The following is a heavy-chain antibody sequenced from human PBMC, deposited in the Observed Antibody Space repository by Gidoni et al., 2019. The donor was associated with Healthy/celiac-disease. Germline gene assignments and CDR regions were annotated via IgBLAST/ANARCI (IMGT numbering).Heavy chain of an antibody. J-gene: IGHJ4*02. CDR1: GGSLSSYY. V-gene: IGHV4-59*01. CDR2: IYYSGST. CDR3: ARRLYGGFDSSGFFDY. Sequence: QVQLQESGPGLVKPSETLSLTCTVSGGSLSSYYWSWIRQPPGKGLEWIGYIYYSGSTNYNPSLKSRVTISVDTSKNQFSLKLSSVTAADTAVYYCARRLYGGFDSSGFFDYWGQGTLVTVSS. D-gene: IGHD3-22*01.